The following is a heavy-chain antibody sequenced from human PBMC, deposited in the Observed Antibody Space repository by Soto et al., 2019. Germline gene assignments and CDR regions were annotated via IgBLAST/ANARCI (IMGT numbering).Heavy chain of an antibody. CDR1: GFTFSIFA. V-gene: IGHV3-23*01. CDR3: AKDRGTGDYGVNAVDI. CDR2: ISGRGGNT. D-gene: IGHD7-27*01. J-gene: IGHJ3*02. Sequence: EVQLLESGGGLVQPGGSLRLSCAASGFTFSIFAMSWVRQAPGKGLEWVSTISGRGGNTYYADSMKGRFTISRDNSKNTLNLQMNGLRGEDTAVYYCAKDRGTGDYGVNAVDIWGQGTMVTVSS.